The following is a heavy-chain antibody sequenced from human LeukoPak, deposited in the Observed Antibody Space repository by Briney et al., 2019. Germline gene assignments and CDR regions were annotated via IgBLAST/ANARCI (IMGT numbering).Heavy chain of an antibody. V-gene: IGHV4-34*01. CDR1: GGSFSGYY. D-gene: IGHD1-1*01. CDR2: INHSGST. CDR3: ARDSLKVRRHMDV. Sequence: SETLSLTCAVYGGSFSGYYWSWIRQPPGKGLEWIGEINHSGSTNYNPSLKSRVTMSVDTSKNQFSLKLSSVTAADTAVYYCARDSLKVRRHMDVWGKGTTVTVSS. J-gene: IGHJ6*03.